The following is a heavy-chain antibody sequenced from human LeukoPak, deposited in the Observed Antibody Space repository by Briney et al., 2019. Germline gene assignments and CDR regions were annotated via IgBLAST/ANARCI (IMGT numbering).Heavy chain of an antibody. CDR3: ARGRTTHAFDI. CDR2: ISYDGSNK. Sequence: GGSLRLSCAASGFTVNSKYMSWVRQAPGKGLEWVAVISYDGSNKYYADSVKGRFTISRDNSKNTLYLQMNSLRAEDTAVYYCARGRTTHAFDIWGQGTMVTVSS. J-gene: IGHJ3*02. V-gene: IGHV3-30-3*01. D-gene: IGHD1-1*01. CDR1: GFTVNSKY.